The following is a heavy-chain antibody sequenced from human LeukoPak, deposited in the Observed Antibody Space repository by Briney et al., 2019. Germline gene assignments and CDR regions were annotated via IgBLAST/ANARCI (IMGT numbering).Heavy chain of an antibody. J-gene: IGHJ3*02. V-gene: IGHV1-69*05. D-gene: IGHD1-26*01. CDR2: IIPIFGTA. CDR1: GGTFSSYA. Sequence: SVKVSCKASGGTFSSYAISWVRQAPGQGLEWMGGIIPIFGTANYAQKFQGRVTITTDESTSTAYMELSSLRSEDTAVYYCARDLDNGSYEAFDIWGQGTMVTVSS. CDR3: ARDLDNGSYEAFDI.